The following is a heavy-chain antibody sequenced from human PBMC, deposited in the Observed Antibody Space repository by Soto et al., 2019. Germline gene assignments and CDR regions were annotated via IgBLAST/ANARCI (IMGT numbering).Heavy chain of an antibody. V-gene: IGHV1-8*01. J-gene: IGHJ4*01. Sequence: ASVKVSCKASGYTFTSWDVYWVRQAAGQGLEWMGYMNPRSGNTGYEQKFQGRVTMTRDTSISTAYMELSSLTSDDTAVYYCTASRSTGAGLDFWGQGTPVTVSS. CDR2: MNPRSGNT. D-gene: IGHD6-6*01. CDR3: TASRSTGAGLDF. CDR1: GYTFTSWD.